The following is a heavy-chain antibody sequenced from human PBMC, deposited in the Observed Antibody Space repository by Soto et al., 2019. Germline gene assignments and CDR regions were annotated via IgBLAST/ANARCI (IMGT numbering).Heavy chain of an antibody. J-gene: IGHJ4*02. Sequence: SVKVSCKASGGTFSSYTISWVRQAPGQGLEWMGRIIPILGIANYAQKFQGRVTITADKSTSTAYMELSSLRSEDTAVYYCARVYCSGGSCYYDYWGQGTLVTVS. CDR3: ARVYCSGGSCYYDY. CDR2: IIPILGIA. D-gene: IGHD2-15*01. V-gene: IGHV1-69*02. CDR1: GGTFSSYT.